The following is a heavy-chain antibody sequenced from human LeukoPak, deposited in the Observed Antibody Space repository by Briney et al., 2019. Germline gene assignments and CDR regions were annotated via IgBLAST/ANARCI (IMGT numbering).Heavy chain of an antibody. D-gene: IGHD2-8*01. CDR3: ARDNDFDY. J-gene: IGHJ4*02. V-gene: IGHV1-46*01. Sequence: ASVKVSCKASGYTFTSYYMYWVRQAPGQGLGWMGIIYPGGGSTSYAQKFQGRVTMTRDMSTSTVYMELSSLRSEDTAVYYCARDNDFDYWGQGTLVTVSS. CDR2: IYPGGGST. CDR1: GYTFTSYY.